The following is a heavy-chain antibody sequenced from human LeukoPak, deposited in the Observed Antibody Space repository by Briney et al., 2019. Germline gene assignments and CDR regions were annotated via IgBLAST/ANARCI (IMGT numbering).Heavy chain of an antibody. J-gene: IGHJ5*02. Sequence: PGGSLRLSCAASGLTFSSYGMHWVRQAPGKGLEWVAYIRYDGSNKYYADSVKGRFTISRDNSKNTLYVQMNSLRAEDTAVYYCARVAAAGTLRGVYWFDPWGQGTLVTVSS. CDR2: IRYDGSNK. D-gene: IGHD6-13*01. CDR3: ARVAAAGTLRGVYWFDP. V-gene: IGHV3-30*02. CDR1: GLTFSSYG.